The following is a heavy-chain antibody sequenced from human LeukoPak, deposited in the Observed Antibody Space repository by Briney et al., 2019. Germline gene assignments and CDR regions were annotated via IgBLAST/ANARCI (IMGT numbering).Heavy chain of an antibody. D-gene: IGHD3-16*01. Sequence: GGSLRLSCAASGFTFRSYSMNWVRQAPGKGLEWVSYISSTSTIYYTDSVKGRSTISRDNAKNSLYLQMNSLRDEDTAVYYCARDKYGGLWGQGTMVTVSS. CDR2: ISSTSTI. V-gene: IGHV3-48*02. CDR1: GFTFRSYS. J-gene: IGHJ3*01. CDR3: ARDKYGGL.